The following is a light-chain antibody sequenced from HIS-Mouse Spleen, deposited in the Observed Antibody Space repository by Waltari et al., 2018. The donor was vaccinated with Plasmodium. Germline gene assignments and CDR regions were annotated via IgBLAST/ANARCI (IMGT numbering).Light chain of an antibody. Sequence: QSVLTLPRSVSATPGQKATSPRHGTSSNLGNNYSSCSQPPPGTAPKPLIYDNNKRPSGFPDRFSGSKSGTSATLGITGLQTGDEADYYCGTWDSGLSAWVFGGGTKLTVL. V-gene: IGLV1-51*01. CDR1: SSNLGNNY. J-gene: IGLJ3*02. CDR3: GTWDSGLSAWV. CDR2: DNN.